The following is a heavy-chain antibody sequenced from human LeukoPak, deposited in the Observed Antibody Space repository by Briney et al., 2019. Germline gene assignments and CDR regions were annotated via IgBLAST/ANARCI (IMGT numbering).Heavy chain of an antibody. CDR1: GGSISSGGYY. D-gene: IGHD2-2*01. V-gene: IGHV4-31*03. Sequence: PSETPSLTCTVSGGSISSGGYYWSWIRQHPGKGLEWIGYIYYSGSTYYNPSLKSRVTISVDTSKNQFSLKLSSVTAADTAVYYCARGKYQLPEFDYWGQGTLVTVSS. CDR2: IYYSGST. CDR3: ARGKYQLPEFDY. J-gene: IGHJ4*02.